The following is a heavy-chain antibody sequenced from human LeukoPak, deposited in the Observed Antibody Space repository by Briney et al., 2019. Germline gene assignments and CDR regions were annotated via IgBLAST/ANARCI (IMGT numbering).Heavy chain of an antibody. Sequence: GESLKISCKGGGYSFTDYWIVWVRQMPGKGLEWMGVIYYDDSETQYSPSFQGQVTISVDKSISTVYLQWSALKASDSAMYYCARRRDGYNYVGTDYWGQGTLVTVSS. CDR3: ARRRDGYNYVGTDY. CDR1: GYSFTDYW. V-gene: IGHV5-51*01. CDR2: IYYDDSET. J-gene: IGHJ4*02. D-gene: IGHD5-24*01.